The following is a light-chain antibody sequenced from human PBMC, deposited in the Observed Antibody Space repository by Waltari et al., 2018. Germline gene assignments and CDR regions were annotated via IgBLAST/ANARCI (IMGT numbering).Light chain of an antibody. CDR1: QSVDNTY. CDR3: HHYGGSLPNT. CDR2: AAS. V-gene: IGKV3-20*01. Sequence: EIVLTQSPGSLSLSPGETATLSCRASQSVDNTYLAWYQKKPGQAPRLLIFAASSRATGIPDRFSGGGSGTDFTLTISRLEPEDFAVYYCHHYGGSLPNTFGQGTKLEIK. J-gene: IGKJ2*01.